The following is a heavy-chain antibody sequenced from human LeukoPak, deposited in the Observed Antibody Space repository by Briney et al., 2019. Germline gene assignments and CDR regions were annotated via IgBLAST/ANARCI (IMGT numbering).Heavy chain of an antibody. J-gene: IGHJ4*02. CDR3: ARGSGDGFDY. D-gene: IGHD3-10*01. CDR2: VYYTGST. Sequence: SETLSLTCTVSGGSISNYYWTWIRQAPGKGLEWIEYVYYTGSTSYSPSLSSRLTISIDLSKTQFSLEMHSVTAADTAVYFCARGSGDGFDYWGQGSLVTVSS. V-gene: IGHV4-59*01. CDR1: GGSISNYY.